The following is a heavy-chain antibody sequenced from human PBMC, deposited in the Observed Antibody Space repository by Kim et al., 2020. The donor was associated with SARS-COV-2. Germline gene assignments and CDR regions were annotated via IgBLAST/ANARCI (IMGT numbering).Heavy chain of an antibody. Sequence: GGSLRLSCAASGFTFSSYAMHWVRQAPGKGLEWVAVISYDGSNKYYADSVKGRFTISRDNSKNTLYLQMNSLRAEDTAVYYCASTGTYMVGTSKLGWFDPWGQGTLVTVSS. V-gene: IGHV3-30*04. D-gene: IGHD1-26*01. J-gene: IGHJ5*02. CDR2: ISYDGSNK. CDR1: GFTFSSYA. CDR3: ASTGTYMVGTSKLGWFDP.